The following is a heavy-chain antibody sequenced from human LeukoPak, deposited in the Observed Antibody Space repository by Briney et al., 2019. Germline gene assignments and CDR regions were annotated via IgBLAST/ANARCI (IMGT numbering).Heavy chain of an antibody. CDR3: TTGGTMVRGVIIN. J-gene: IGHJ4*02. CDR1: GFTFSNAW. V-gene: IGHV3-15*01. D-gene: IGHD3-10*01. Sequence: GGSLRLSCAASGFTFSNAWMSWVRQAPGKGLEWLGRIKSKTDGGTTDYAAPVKGRFTISRDDSKNTLYLQMNSLKTEDTAVYYCTTGGTMVRGVIINWGQGTLVTVSS. CDR2: IKSKTDGGTT.